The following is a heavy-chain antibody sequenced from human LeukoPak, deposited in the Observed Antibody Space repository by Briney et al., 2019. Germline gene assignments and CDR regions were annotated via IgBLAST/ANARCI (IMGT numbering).Heavy chain of an antibody. Sequence: PSETLSLTCTVSGASLSSSNYYWGWIRQPPGKGLEWIASIYYSGSTYYNASLSSRVTISVDTSKNQFSLKVNSVTAADTAVYYCARGITVRGSASFDYWGQGTLVTVS. CDR2: IYYSGST. CDR1: GASLSSSNYY. D-gene: IGHD3-10*01. CDR3: ARGITVRGSASFDY. J-gene: IGHJ4*02. V-gene: IGHV4-39*01.